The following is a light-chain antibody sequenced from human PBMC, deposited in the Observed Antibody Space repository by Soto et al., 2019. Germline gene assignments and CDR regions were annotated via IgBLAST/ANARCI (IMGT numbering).Light chain of an antibody. CDR3: QSYDSSLRRL. Sequence: SVLTQPPSVSGAPGQRVTISCTGSSSNIGAGYDVHWYQQLPGTAPKLLIYGNNNRPSGVPDRFSGSKSGTSASLAITGLQAEDEADYYCQSYDSSLRRLFGRGTKLTVL. CDR2: GNN. CDR1: SSNIGAGYD. J-gene: IGLJ2*01. V-gene: IGLV1-40*01.